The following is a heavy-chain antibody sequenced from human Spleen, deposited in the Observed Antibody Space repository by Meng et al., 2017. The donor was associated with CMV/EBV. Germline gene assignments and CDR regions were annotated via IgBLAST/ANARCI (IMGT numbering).Heavy chain of an antibody. J-gene: IGHJ4*02. D-gene: IGHD2-2*01. Sequence: GESLKISCAASGFTFSSYSMNWVRQASGKGLEWVSYISSSSSTIYYADSVKGRFTISRDNAKNSLYLQMNSLRAEDTAVYYCARGSYQLLIDYWGQGTLVTVSS. CDR1: GFTFSSYS. V-gene: IGHV3-48*04. CDR3: ARGSYQLLIDY. CDR2: ISSSSSTI.